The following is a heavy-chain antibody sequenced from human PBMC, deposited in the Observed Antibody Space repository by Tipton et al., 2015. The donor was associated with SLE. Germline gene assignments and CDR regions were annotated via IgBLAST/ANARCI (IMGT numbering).Heavy chain of an antibody. D-gene: IGHD3-3*01. Sequence: GLVKPSETLSLECTVSGGSVSSSRHYWAWIRQSPGKGLEWIGTIHYSGSTDYSPSLKGRVTISLDTSKNQFSLNLSSVTAADTAVHYCARDLSGAHYDLWGRGTLVTVSS. CDR3: ARDLSGAHYDL. CDR2: IHYSGST. J-gene: IGHJ2*01. V-gene: IGHV4-39*07. CDR1: GGSVSSSRHY.